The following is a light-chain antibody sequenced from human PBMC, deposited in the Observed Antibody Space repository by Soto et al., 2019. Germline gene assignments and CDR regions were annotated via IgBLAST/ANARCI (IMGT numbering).Light chain of an antibody. J-gene: IGLJ3*02. Sequence: QSALTQPASVSGSPGQSITISCTGTSSDVGDYNYVSWYQQHPGKAPNLMIYEVTNRPSGVSNRFSGSKSGNTASLTISGLQAEDEADYYCSSYTSSNTWVFGGGTKVTVL. CDR2: EVT. CDR3: SSYTSSNTWV. CDR1: SSDVGDYNY. V-gene: IGLV2-14*01.